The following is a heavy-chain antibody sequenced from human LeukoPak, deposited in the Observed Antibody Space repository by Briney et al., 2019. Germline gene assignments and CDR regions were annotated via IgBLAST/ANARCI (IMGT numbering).Heavy chain of an antibody. V-gene: IGHV3-30*18. D-gene: IGHD6-13*01. CDR3: AKEGAIAAAGNWFDP. CDR1: GFTFSSYG. Sequence: PGGSLRLSCAASGFTFSSYGMHWVRQAPCKGLEWVAVISYDGSNKYYADSVKGRFTISRDNSKNTLYLQMNSLRAEDTAVYYCAKEGAIAAAGNWFDPWGQGTLVTVSS. CDR2: ISYDGSNK. J-gene: IGHJ5*02.